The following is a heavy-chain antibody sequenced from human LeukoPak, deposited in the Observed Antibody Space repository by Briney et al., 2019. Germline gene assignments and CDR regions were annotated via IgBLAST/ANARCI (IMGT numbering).Heavy chain of an antibody. D-gene: IGHD4-11*01. CDR2: IYDSGST. CDR3: ARAYYSNIYYYYYYMDV. J-gene: IGHJ6*03. Sequence: NPSATLSLTCTVSGGSISSSSYYWAWIRQPPGKGLEWFGYIYDSGSTNYNPSLKSRVTISVDKSKKQFSLKLSSVTAADTAVYYCARAYYSNIYYYYYYMDVWGKGTTVTVSS. V-gene: IGHV4-61*05. CDR1: GGSISSSSYY.